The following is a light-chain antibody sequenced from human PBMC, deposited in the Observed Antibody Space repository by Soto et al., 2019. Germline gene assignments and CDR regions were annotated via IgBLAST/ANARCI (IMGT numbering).Light chain of an antibody. V-gene: IGLV1-40*01. Sequence: QAVVRQPPSVSGAPGQRVTISCTGSSSNIGAGYDVHWYQQVPGTAPKLLIYGNNNRPSGVPDRFSGSTSGTSASLAITGLQAEDEADYYCQSYDSSLSGSGVFGGGTKLTV. CDR3: QSYDSSLSGSGV. J-gene: IGLJ2*01. CDR1: SSNIGAGYD. CDR2: GNN.